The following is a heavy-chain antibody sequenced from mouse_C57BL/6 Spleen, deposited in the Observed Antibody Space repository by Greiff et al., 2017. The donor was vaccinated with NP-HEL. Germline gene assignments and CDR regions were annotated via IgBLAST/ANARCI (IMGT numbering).Heavy chain of an antibody. Sequence: VQLQQPGTELVKPGASMKLSCKASGYTFTSYWMHWVKQRPGQGLEWIGNINPSNGGTNYNEKFKSKATLTVDKSSSTAYMQLSSLTSEDSAVYYCARFGGGTVVFDYWGQGTTLTVSS. V-gene: IGHV1-53*01. CDR3: ARFGGGTVVFDY. CDR2: INPSNGGT. J-gene: IGHJ2*01. D-gene: IGHD1-1*01. CDR1: GYTFTSYW.